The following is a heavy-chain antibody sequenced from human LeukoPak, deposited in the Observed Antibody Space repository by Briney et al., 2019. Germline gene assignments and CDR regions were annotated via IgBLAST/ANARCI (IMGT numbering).Heavy chain of an antibody. CDR2: INSADNVE. CDR3: ARDTVNGPFVISLDL. CDR1: GFSLRSSE. V-gene: IGHV3-48*03. D-gene: IGHD2-8*01. J-gene: IGHJ5*02. Sequence: GGSPRLSCAASGFSLRSSEMNWVRQAPGKGPEWVAHINSADNVEYYTDSVRGRFTMSRDNAKDLLYLQMNSLRDEGTAVYYCARDTVNGPFVISLDLWGQGVLVTVSS.